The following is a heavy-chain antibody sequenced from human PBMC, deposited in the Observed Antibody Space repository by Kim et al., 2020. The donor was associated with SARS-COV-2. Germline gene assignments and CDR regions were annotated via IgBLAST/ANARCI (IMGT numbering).Heavy chain of an antibody. J-gene: IGHJ6*02. D-gene: IGHD3-22*01. Sequence: RFTISRDNAKNSLYLQMNSLRDEDTAVYYCARDMGYYYDSTGDYYYGMDVWGQGTTVTVSS. CDR3: ARDMGYYYDSTGDYYYGMDV. V-gene: IGHV3-48*02.